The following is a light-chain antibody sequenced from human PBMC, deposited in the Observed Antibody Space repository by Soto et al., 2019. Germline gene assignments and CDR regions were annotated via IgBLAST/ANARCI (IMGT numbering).Light chain of an antibody. CDR3: HSRA. J-gene: IGKJ5*01. CDR2: DAS. V-gene: IGKV1-5*01. CDR1: QTISRW. Sequence: DIQMTQSPSTLSGSVGDRVTITCRASQTISRWLAWYQQKPGRAPKLLIYDASTLESGVPSRFSGSGSETEFTLPISRLQPDDFATYFCHSRAFGQGTRLEI.